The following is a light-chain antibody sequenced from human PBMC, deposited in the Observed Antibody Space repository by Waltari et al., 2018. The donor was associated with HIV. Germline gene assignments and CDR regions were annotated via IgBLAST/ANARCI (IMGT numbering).Light chain of an antibody. CDR3: ASWDDSLGGYWI. CDR1: TSNLGSNY. V-gene: IGLV1-47*01. Sequence: QSVVTQPPSASGTLGHRVTTSCSGGTSNLGSNYVYWYQHLPATSPKPLIYMNDQRPLGVPDRISGSKSGTAASLAISGLRSEDEADYYCASWDDSLGGYWIFGGGTNLTVL. J-gene: IGLJ2*01. CDR2: MND.